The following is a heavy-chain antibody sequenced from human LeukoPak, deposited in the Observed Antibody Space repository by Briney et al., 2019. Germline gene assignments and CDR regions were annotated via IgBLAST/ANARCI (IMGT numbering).Heavy chain of an antibody. J-gene: IGHJ4*02. CDR3: AGGYCSGGSCYSDDY. Sequence: ASVKVSCKASGYTFTSYGISWVRQAPGQGLEWMGWISAYNGNTNYAQKLQGRVTMTTDTSTSTAYMELRSLRSDDTAVHYCAGGYCSGGSCYSDDYWGQGTLVTVSS. D-gene: IGHD2-15*01. CDR2: ISAYNGNT. CDR1: GYTFTSYG. V-gene: IGHV1-18*01.